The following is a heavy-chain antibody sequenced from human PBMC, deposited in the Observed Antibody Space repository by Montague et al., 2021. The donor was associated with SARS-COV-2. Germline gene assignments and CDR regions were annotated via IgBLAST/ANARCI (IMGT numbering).Heavy chain of an antibody. CDR3: AKGCDPSGWIAIYDS. D-gene: IGHD6-19*01. Sequence: SLRLSCAASGFIFSNYALNLFLQTPLKGLEWFSVIYVDGRKTYYSYSVNGRFTISRDNSKNTLYLQMNSLRTEDTALYYCAKGCDPSGWIAIYDSWGQGTLGPVSS. CDR1: GFIFSNYA. CDR2: IYVDGRKT. J-gene: IGHJ4*02. V-gene: IGHV3-23*03.